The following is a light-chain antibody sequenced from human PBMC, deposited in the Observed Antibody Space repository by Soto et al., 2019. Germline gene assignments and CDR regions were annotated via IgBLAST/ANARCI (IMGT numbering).Light chain of an antibody. CDR2: GAS. CDR1: QGISNS. Sequence: DIQVTQSPSAMSASLGDRVTITCRASQGISNSLAWFQQKPGRVRKRLIYGASTLQSWATSRCSGSASGAAFTLTISSLQPEDFATYYCLQYNSYPFTFGGGTKVDIK. V-gene: IGKV1-17*03. CDR3: LQYNSYPFT. J-gene: IGKJ4*01.